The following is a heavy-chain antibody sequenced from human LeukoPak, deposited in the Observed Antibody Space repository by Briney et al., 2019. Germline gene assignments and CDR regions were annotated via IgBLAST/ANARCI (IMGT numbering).Heavy chain of an antibody. CDR2: IYYSGST. D-gene: IGHD4-23*01. Sequence: SQTLSLTCTVSGASISSGGNYWSWIRQHPGEGLEWIGYIYYSGSTSYNPSLKSRVTISLDTSKNQFSLKLSSVTAADTAVYYCARSPSGPTTVVTPAPINWGQGTLVTVSS. CDR3: ARSPSGPTTVVTPAPIN. CDR1: GASISSGGNY. J-gene: IGHJ4*02. V-gene: IGHV4-31*03.